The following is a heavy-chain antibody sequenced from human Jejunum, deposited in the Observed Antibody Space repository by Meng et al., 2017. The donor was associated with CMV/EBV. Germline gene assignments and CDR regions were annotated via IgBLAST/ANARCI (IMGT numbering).Heavy chain of an antibody. Sequence: ASGFTFSSFSMHWVRQSPGKGLEWVAHISYDGSDKDYVDSVKGRFAISRDNYKYTLSLQLNSLRAEDTGLYYCARGDNGFYEDFDNWGQGAQVTVSS. CDR2: ISYDGSDK. J-gene: IGHJ4*02. V-gene: IGHV3-30*09. CDR3: ARGDNGFYEDFDN. CDR1: GFTFSSFS. D-gene: IGHD2/OR15-2a*01.